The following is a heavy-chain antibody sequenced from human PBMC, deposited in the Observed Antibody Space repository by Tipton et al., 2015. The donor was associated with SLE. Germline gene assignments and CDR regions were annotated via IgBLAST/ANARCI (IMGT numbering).Heavy chain of an antibody. D-gene: IGHD3-9*01. CDR3: ARGLYDILTGYCFDY. V-gene: IGHV4-34*01. Sequence: LRLSCAVYGGSFSGYYWSWIRQPPGKGLEWIGEINHSGSTNYNPSLKSRVTISVDTSKNRFSLKLSSVTAADTAVYYCARGLYDILTGYCFDYWGQGTLVTVSS. CDR1: GGSFSGYY. CDR2: INHSGST. J-gene: IGHJ4*02.